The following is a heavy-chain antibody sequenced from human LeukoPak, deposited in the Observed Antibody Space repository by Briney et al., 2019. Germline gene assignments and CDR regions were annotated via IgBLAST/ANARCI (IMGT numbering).Heavy chain of an antibody. V-gene: IGHV3-74*01. Sequence: GGSLRLSCAASGFTFISYWMHWVRQAPGKGLVWVSRINGYGSSTDFADSVKGRFTISRDNAKNTLYLQMNSLRAEDTAVYYCARDAPGNTALDYWGQGTLVTVSS. CDR1: GFTFISYW. D-gene: IGHD5-18*01. J-gene: IGHJ4*02. CDR3: ARDAPGNTALDY. CDR2: INGYGSST.